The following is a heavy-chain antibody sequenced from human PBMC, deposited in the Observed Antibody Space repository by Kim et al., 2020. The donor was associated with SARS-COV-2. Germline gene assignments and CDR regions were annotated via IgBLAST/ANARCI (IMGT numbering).Heavy chain of an antibody. V-gene: IGHV4-59*08. Sequence: SETLSLTCTVSGGSISSYYWSWIRQPPGKGLEWIGYIYSNGASHYNPSLKSRVTLSVDTSRNQFSLKLSYVTAADTAVYYCARLSSGWAFDYLGQGTLV. CDR2: IYSNGAS. CDR3: ARLSSGWAFDY. D-gene: IGHD6-19*01. J-gene: IGHJ4*02. CDR1: GGSISSYY.